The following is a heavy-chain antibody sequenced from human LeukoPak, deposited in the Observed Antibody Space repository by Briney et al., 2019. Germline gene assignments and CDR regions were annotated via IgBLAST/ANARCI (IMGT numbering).Heavy chain of an antibody. CDR1: GFTFSSYA. Sequence: GGSLRLSCAASGFTFSSYAMSWVRQGPGSGLEGVSALSGRGRKMHYVDSVKGRFTISRDNSKSTLYLQMNSLRAEDTAVYYCAKSRKTMVRGAIGFYYYYGMDVWGQGTTVTVSS. CDR2: LSGRGRKM. CDR3: AKSRKTMVRGAIGFYYYYGMDV. J-gene: IGHJ6*02. V-gene: IGHV3-23*01. D-gene: IGHD3-10*01.